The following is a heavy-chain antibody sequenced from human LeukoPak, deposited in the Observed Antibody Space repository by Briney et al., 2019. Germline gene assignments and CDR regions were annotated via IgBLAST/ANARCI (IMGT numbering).Heavy chain of an antibody. CDR3: ARHGGYGYFDY. CDR1: GYSISSGYY. J-gene: IGHJ4*02. D-gene: IGHD1-26*01. Sequence: PSETLSLTCAVSGYSISSGYYWGWIRQPPGKGLEWIGSIYHSGSTYYNPSLKSRVTISVDTSQNQFSLKLSSVTAADTAVYYCARHGGYGYFDYWGQGTLVTVSS. V-gene: IGHV4-38-2*01. CDR2: IYHSGST.